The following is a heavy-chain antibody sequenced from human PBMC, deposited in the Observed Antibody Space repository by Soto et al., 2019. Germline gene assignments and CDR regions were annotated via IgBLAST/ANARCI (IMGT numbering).Heavy chain of an antibody. J-gene: IGHJ3*02. CDR1: GFSFSNVW. CDR3: ARHVSWDDAFDI. CDR2: INPDGSEK. Sequence: PGGSLRLSCAASGFSFSNVWMTWVRQAPGKGLECLACINPDGSEKYYVDSVKGRFTVSRDNARNSLYVQMNSLRADDTAVYYCARHVSWDDAFDIWGQGTMVTVSS. V-gene: IGHV3-7*01. D-gene: IGHD6-13*01.